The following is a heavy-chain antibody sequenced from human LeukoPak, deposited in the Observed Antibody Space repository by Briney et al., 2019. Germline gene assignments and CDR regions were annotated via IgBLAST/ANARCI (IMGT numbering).Heavy chain of an antibody. Sequence: PSQPLSLTCTFSGGSISSGGYYWSWIRQHPGKGLEWIGYIYYSGSTYYNPSLKSRVTISVDTSKNQFSLKLSSVTAADTAVYYCARYPGSYSALDYWGQGTLVTVSS. CDR1: GGSISSGGYY. V-gene: IGHV4-31*03. CDR2: IYYSGST. D-gene: IGHD3-10*01. J-gene: IGHJ4*02. CDR3: ARYPGSYSALDY.